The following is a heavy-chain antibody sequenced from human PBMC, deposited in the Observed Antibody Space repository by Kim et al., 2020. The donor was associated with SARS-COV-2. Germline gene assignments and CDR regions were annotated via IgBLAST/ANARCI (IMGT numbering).Heavy chain of an antibody. CDR2: INAGNGNT. J-gene: IGHJ5*02. CDR3: AREAAADPYNWFDP. D-gene: IGHD6-13*01. CDR1: GYTFTSYA. Sequence: ASVKVSCKASGYTFTSYAMHWVRQAPGQRLEWMGWINAGNGNTKYSQKFQGRVTITRDTSASTAYMELSSLRSEDTAVYYCAREAAADPYNWFDPWGQGTLVTVSS. V-gene: IGHV1-3*01.